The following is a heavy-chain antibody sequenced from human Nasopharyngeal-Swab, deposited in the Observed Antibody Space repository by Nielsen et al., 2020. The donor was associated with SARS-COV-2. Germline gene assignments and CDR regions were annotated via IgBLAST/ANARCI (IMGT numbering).Heavy chain of an antibody. D-gene: IGHD1-26*01. CDR1: GFTFSSYA. CDR2: ISGSGGST. V-gene: IGHV3-23*01. J-gene: IGHJ4*02. Sequence: GESLKISCAASGFTFSSYAMSWVRQAPGKGLEWVSAISGSGGSTYYADSVKGRFTISRDNSKNTLYLQMNSLRAEDTAVYYCAKDRVGAQYYFDYWGQGTLVTVSS. CDR3: AKDRVGAQYYFDY.